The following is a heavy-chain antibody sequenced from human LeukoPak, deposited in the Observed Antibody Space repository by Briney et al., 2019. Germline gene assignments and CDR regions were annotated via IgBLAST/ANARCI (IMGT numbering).Heavy chain of an antibody. D-gene: IGHD6-19*01. CDR1: GYAFGGQF. J-gene: IGHJ5*02. V-gene: IGHV1-2*02. Sequence: ASVQVSCKAYGYAFGGQFLHWIRQAPGQGLEWMGWINPKSGGTRFAQKFQDRVTLTRDTSISTAYMVLSGLRPDDTAVYYCAREGQLLVALGKAPFDPWGQGTLVTVSS. CDR2: INPKSGGT. CDR3: AREGQLLVALGKAPFDP.